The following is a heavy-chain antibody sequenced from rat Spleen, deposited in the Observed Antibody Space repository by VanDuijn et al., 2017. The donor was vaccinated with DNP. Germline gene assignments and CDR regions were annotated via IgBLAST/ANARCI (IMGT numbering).Heavy chain of an antibody. D-gene: IGHD1-11*01. CDR1: GFTFSDYY. CDR2: ISTSGDNT. V-gene: IGHV5-25*01. Sequence: EVQLVESGGGLVQPGRSLKLSCVASGFTFSDYYMAWVRQAPTKGLEWVATISTSGDNTYSGDSVKGRFTISRDNAKSTLYLQMNSLRSEDMATYYCARHGRRVFDYWGQGTLVTVSS. J-gene: IGHJ3*01. CDR3: ARHGRRVFDY.